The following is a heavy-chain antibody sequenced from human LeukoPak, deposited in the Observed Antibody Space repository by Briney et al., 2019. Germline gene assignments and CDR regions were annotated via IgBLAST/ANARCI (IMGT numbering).Heavy chain of an antibody. CDR3: ARHSDYDILTGPNDY. J-gene: IGHJ4*02. CDR2: IYQDGSEK. Sequence: GGSLRLSCAASGFTFTNYWMSWVRQTPGKGLEWVANIYQDGSEKFYVDSVTGRFTISRDNAKNSLYLQMNSLGAEDTAVYYCARHSDYDILTGPNDYWGQGTLVTVSS. D-gene: IGHD3-9*01. CDR1: GFTFTNYW. V-gene: IGHV3-7*01.